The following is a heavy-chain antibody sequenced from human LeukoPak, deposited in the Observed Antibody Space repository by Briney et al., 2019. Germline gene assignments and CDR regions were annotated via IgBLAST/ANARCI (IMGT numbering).Heavy chain of an antibody. D-gene: IGHD5-18*01. CDR1: GFTFDDYA. CDR2: ISWNSGSI. V-gene: IGHV3-9*01. Sequence: AGGSLRLSCAASGFTFDDYAMHWVRQAPGKGLEWVSGISWNSGSIGYADSVKGRFTISRDNAKNSLYLQMNSLRAEDTALYYCAKDGGYSYGYIDYRGQGTLVTVSS. J-gene: IGHJ4*02. CDR3: AKDGGYSYGYIDY.